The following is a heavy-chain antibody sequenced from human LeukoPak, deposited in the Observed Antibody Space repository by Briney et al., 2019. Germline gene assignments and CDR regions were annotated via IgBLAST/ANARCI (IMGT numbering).Heavy chain of an antibody. D-gene: IGHD5-12*01. CDR1: GFTFSSYG. V-gene: IGHV3-30*03. Sequence: GGSLRLSCAASGFTFSSYGMHWVRQAPGKGLEWVAVISYDGSNKYYADSVKGRFTISRDNAKNSLYLQMNSLRAEDTAVYYCARAGSHRNSGYDYWGQGTLVTVSS. J-gene: IGHJ4*02. CDR2: ISYDGSNK. CDR3: ARAGSHRNSGYDY.